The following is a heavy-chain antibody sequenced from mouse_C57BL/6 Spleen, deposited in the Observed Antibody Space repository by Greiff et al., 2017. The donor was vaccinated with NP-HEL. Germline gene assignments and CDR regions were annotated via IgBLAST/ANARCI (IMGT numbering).Heavy chain of an antibody. CDR3: SRRFDDYDDAMDY. V-gene: IGHV1-54*01. CDR1: GYAFTNYL. D-gene: IGHD2-4*01. J-gene: IGHJ4*01. CDR2: INPGGGGT. Sequence: QVQLQQSGAELVRPGTSVKVSCKASGYAFTNYLIEWVKQRPGQGLEWIGVINPGGGGTNYNEKFKGKATLTADKSSSTAYMQLSSLTSEDSAVYFCSRRFDDYDDAMDYWGQGTSVTVSS.